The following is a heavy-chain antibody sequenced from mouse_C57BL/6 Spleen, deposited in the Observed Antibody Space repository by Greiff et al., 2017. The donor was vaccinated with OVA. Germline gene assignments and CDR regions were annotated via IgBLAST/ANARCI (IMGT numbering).Heavy chain of an antibody. CDR3: ARATVVNWYFDV. CDR1: GYSITSGYY. V-gene: IGHV3-6*01. J-gene: IGHJ1*03. Sequence: EVHLVESGPGLVKPSQSLSLTCSVTGYSITSGYYWNWIRQFPGNKLEWMGYISYDGSNNYNPSLKNRISITRDTSKNQFFLKLNSVTTEDTATYYCARATVVNWYFDVWGTGTTVTVSS. CDR2: ISYDGSN. D-gene: IGHD1-1*01.